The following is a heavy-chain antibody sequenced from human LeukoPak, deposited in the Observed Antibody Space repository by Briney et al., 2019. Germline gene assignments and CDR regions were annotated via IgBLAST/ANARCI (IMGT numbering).Heavy chain of an antibody. Sequence: PGGSLRLSCAASGFTFSDYYMSWLRQAPGEGLEWVSYISSSGSTIYYADSVKGRFTISRDNAKNSLYLQMNSLRAEDTAVYYCARAPPYGGNSVVDYWGQGTLVTVSS. CDR2: ISSSGSTI. CDR3: ARAPPYGGNSVVDY. CDR1: GFTFSDYY. D-gene: IGHD4-23*01. J-gene: IGHJ4*02. V-gene: IGHV3-11*04.